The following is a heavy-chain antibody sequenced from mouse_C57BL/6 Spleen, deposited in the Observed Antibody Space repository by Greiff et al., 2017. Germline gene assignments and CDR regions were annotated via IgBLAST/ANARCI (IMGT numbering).Heavy chain of an antibody. CDR2: IYPGDGDT. V-gene: IGHV1-82*01. D-gene: IGHD1-1*01. CDR1: GYAFSSSC. Sequence: QVQLKQSGPELVKPGASVKISCKASGYAFSSSCMNWVKQRPGKGLEWIGRIYPGDGDTNYNGKFKGKATLTADNSSSPAYMQLSSLTSEDSAVYFCARSNYYGRMDYWGQGTSVTVSS. CDR3: ARSNYYGRMDY. J-gene: IGHJ4*01.